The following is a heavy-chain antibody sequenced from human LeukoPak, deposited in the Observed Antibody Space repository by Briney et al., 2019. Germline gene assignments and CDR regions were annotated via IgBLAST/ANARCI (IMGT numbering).Heavy chain of an antibody. CDR1: GFTFSSYA. J-gene: IGHJ4*02. CDR2: ISYDGSNK. D-gene: IGHD3-22*01. CDR3: ARTYYYDTVLLDY. V-gene: IGHV3-30*04. Sequence: GGSLRRSCAASGFTFSSYAMHWVRQAPGKGLEWVAVISYDGSNKYYADSVKGRFTISRDNSKNTLYLQMNSLRAEDTAVYYCARTYYYDTVLLDYWGQGTLVTVSS.